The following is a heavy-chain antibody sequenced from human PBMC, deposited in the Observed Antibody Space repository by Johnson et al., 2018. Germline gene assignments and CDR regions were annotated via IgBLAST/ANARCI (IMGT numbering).Heavy chain of an antibody. Sequence: EVQLVESGGGLVQPGGSLRLSCAASGFTFSSYAMHWVRQAPGKGLEYVSGISSNGGSTYYANSVKGRFTISRDNPKNTLYLQMNSLRAEDTAVYYCAKGHRGLVNAFDIWGQGTMVTVSS. J-gene: IGHJ3*02. V-gene: IGHV3-64*01. CDR3: AKGHRGLVNAFDI. CDR1: GFTFSSYA. D-gene: IGHD6-19*01. CDR2: ISSNGGST.